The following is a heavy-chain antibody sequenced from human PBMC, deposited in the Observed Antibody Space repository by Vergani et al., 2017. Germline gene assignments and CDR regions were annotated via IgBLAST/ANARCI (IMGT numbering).Heavy chain of an antibody. CDR3: ARGGRKYCSSTSCHPRVVDAFDI. CDR2: IIPIFGTA. D-gene: IGHD2-2*01. J-gene: IGHJ3*02. CDR1: GGSFKNYA. V-gene: IGHV1-69*01. Sequence: VQLVQSGAEVKKPGSSLILSCKASGGSFKNYAFSWVRQAPGQGLEWLGGIIPIFGTANYAQKFQGRVTITADESTRTAYMELSSLRSEDTAVYYCARGGRKYCSSTSCHPRVVDAFDIWGQGTMVTVSS.